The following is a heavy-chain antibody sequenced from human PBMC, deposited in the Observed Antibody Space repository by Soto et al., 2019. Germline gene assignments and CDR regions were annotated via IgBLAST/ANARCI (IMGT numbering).Heavy chain of an antibody. V-gene: IGHV3-23*01. D-gene: IGHD6-19*01. CDR1: GFTFSSYA. J-gene: IGHJ3*02. CDR2: ISGSGGST. CDR3: AKDLPGGTISPIAVAAPPGTFDI. Sequence: GGSLRLSCAASGFTFSSYAMSWVRQAPGKGLEWVSAISGSGGSTYYADSVKGRFTISRDNSKNTLYLQMNSLRAEDTAVYYCAKDLPGGTISPIAVAAPPGTFDIWGQGTMVTVSS.